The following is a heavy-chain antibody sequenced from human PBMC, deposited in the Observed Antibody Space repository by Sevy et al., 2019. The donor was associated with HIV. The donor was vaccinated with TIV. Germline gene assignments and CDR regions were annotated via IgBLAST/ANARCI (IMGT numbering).Heavy chain of an antibody. D-gene: IGHD3-22*01. J-gene: IGHJ4*02. CDR3: ARKYDSSGYFDY. V-gene: IGHV3-23*01. CDR2: ISGTGGSGDKT. Sequence: GGSLRLSCAASGFTFRNYAMNWVRQAPGKGLEWVSGISGTGGSGDKTNYADSVKGRFTISRDDSKNPLYLQLNTLRAEDTVIYYCARKYDSSGYFDYWGQGTLVTVSS. CDR1: GFTFRNYA.